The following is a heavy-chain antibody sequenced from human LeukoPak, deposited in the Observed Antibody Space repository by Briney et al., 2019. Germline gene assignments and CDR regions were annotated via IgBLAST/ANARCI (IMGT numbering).Heavy chain of an antibody. Sequence: GASVKVSCKASGYTFTGYYMHWVRQAPGQGLEWMGWINPNSGGTNYAQKFQGRVTMTRDTSISTAYMELSRLRSDDTAVYYCARDYPDYYASGSSYRAYYSYSMDVWGKGTTVTVSS. CDR2: INPNSGGT. D-gene: IGHD3-10*01. CDR3: ARDYPDYYASGSSYRAYYSYSMDV. J-gene: IGHJ6*03. V-gene: IGHV1-2*02. CDR1: GYTFTGYY.